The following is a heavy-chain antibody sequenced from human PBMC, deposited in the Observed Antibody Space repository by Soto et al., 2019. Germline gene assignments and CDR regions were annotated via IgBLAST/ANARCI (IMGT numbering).Heavy chain of an antibody. CDR3: ARGLSISEYYVDY. CDR1: GYTFTDHG. CDR2: ISTHNGDT. V-gene: IGHV1-18*01. J-gene: IGHJ4*02. Sequence: QVQLVQSGGEAKKPGASVRVSCKTSGYTFTDHGMSWVRKAPGQGLEWMGWISTHNGDTNYAQNLHGRVTMTTDTSTSTAYMELRSLRSDDTAIYYCARGLSISEYYVDYWGQGTLVTVSS. D-gene: IGHD3-22*01.